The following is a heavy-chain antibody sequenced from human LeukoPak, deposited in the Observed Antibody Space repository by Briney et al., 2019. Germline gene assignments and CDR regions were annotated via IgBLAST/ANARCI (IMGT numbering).Heavy chain of an antibody. Sequence: PGGSLRLSCAASGLTFSKYSMTWVRQAPGKGLEWVSFIDTSSTTMYYTDSVKGRFTISRDNAKNSLYLQMNSLRAEDTAVYYCARRSLDILTGYPLDYWGQGTLVTVSS. J-gene: IGHJ4*02. CDR2: IDTSSTTM. V-gene: IGHV3-48*04. CDR1: GLTFSKYS. D-gene: IGHD3-9*01. CDR3: ARRSLDILTGYPLDY.